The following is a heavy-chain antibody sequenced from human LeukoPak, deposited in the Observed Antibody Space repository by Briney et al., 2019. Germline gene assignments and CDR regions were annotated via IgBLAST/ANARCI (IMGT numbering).Heavy chain of an antibody. CDR1: GFTVSSNY. D-gene: IGHD3-10*01. Sequence: GGSLRLSCAASGFTVSSNYMSWVRQAPGKGLEYVSAISGNGGTTSYADAVKGRFTISRDNSKSTLYLQMSSLRAEDTAVYYCVKDLGLRITMIRGVIAPNAFDIWGQGTMVTVSS. V-gene: IGHV3-64D*09. J-gene: IGHJ3*02. CDR3: VKDLGLRITMIRGVIAPNAFDI. CDR2: SGNGGTT.